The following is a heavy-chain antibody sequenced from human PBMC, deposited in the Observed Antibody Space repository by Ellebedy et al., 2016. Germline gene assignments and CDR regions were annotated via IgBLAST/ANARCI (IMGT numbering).Heavy chain of an antibody. Sequence: KVSXXGSGYSFTNSWIAWVRQMPGKGLEWMGSIYPGDSDSRYSPSFQGQVIISADKSISTAYLQWSSLKASDTAMYYCARHLDYGDYGGDYWGQGTLVTVSS. D-gene: IGHD4-17*01. CDR2: IYPGDSDS. CDR1: GYSFTNSW. CDR3: ARHLDYGDYGGDY. J-gene: IGHJ4*02. V-gene: IGHV5-51*01.